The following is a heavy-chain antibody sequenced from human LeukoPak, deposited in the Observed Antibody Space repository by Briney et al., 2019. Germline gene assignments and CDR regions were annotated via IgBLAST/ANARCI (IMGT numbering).Heavy chain of an antibody. D-gene: IGHD3-16*01. Sequence: PGGSLRLSCAASGFTFSTYWMCWVRQAPGKGLEWVANIKEDGSETNYVESVKGRFCISRDNAKNSQHLQMNSLRVEDTAVYYCARCEGFYDYFSGNPTYYFYMDVWGKGTTVTVSS. CDR3: ARCEGFYDYFSGNPTYYFYMDV. J-gene: IGHJ6*03. CDR2: IKEDGSET. CDR1: GFTFSTYW. V-gene: IGHV3-7*01.